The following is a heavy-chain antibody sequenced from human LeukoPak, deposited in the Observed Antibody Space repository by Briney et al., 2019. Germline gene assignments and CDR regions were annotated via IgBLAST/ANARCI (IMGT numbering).Heavy chain of an antibody. CDR3: ARDTQALAAALDY. D-gene: IGHD6-13*01. CDR2: IYYSGST. CDR1: GGSISSYY. V-gene: IGHV4-59*12. Sequence: SETLSLTCTVSGGSISSYYWNWIRQPPGKGLEWIGYIYYSGSTDYNPSLKSRVTISVDTSKNQFSLKLSSVTAADTAVYYCARDTQALAAALDYWGQGTLVTVSS. J-gene: IGHJ4*02.